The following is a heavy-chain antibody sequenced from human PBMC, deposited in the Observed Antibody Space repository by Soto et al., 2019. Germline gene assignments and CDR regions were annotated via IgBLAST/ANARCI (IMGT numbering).Heavy chain of an antibody. J-gene: IGHJ6*02. V-gene: IGHV1-58*01. CDR3: AAVRGSGSYPYYYYGMDV. CDR2: IVVGSGNT. CDR1: GFTFTSSA. D-gene: IGHD3-10*01. Sequence: GASVKVSCKASGFTFTSSAVQWVRQARGQRLEWIGWIVVGSGNTNYAQKFQERVTITRDMSTSTAYMELSSLRSEDTAVYYCAAVRGSGSYPYYYYGMDVWGQGTTVTV.